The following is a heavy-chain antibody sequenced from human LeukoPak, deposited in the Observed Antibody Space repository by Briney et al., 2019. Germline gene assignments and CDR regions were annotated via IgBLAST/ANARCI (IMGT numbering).Heavy chain of an antibody. J-gene: IGHJ3*02. CDR1: GYSISSGYY. CDR2: IYHSGST. CDR3: GRDDI. V-gene: IGHV4-38-2*02. Sequence: SETLSLTCTVSGYSISSGYYWGWIRQPPGKGLEWIGSIYHSGSTYYNPSLKSRVTISVDTSKNQFSLKLSSVTAADTAVYYCGRDDIWGQGTMVTVSS.